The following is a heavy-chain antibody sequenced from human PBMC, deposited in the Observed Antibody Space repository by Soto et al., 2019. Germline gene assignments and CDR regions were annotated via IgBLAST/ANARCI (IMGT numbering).Heavy chain of an antibody. Sequence: SGPTLVNPTETLTLTCNVSGFSLSNARMGVSWIRQPPGKALEWLAHIFSNDEKSYSTSLKSRLTISKDTSKSQVVLTMTNMDPVDTATYYCARGTVTTSTYYYGMDVWGQGTTVTVSS. CDR3: ARGTVTTSTYYYGMDV. J-gene: IGHJ6*02. CDR1: GFSLSNARMG. V-gene: IGHV2-26*01. D-gene: IGHD4-4*01. CDR2: IFSNDEK.